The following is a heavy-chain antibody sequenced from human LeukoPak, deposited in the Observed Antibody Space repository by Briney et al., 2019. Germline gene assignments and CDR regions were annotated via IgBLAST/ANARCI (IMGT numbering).Heavy chain of an antibody. CDR2: IYYSGSA. CDR3: AKYNTKWYEY. V-gene: IGHV4-59*01. CDR1: VDSINNNY. Sequence: PSETLSLTCTVSVDSINNNYWGGFGKPPGKGVEWIACIYYSGSAKYNPYLTSRVTASVDTSKNQFSLNLYSVTAADTAVYYCAKYNTKWYEYWGQGILVAVSS. J-gene: IGHJ4*02. D-gene: IGHD3-3*01.